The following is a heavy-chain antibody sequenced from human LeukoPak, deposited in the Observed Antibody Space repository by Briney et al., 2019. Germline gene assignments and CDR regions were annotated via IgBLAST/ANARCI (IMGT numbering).Heavy chain of an antibody. CDR1: DDSISDYY. Sequence: PSETLSLTCTVSDDSISDYYRGWIRQPPGKGLEWIGYFHNSGTSTYNPSLKSRVTISADTSKNHFSLKLNSLTTADTAVYYCTRGAGWLIDYWGQGILVTVSS. J-gene: IGHJ4*02. D-gene: IGHD3-16*01. V-gene: IGHV4-59*01. CDR2: FHNSGTS. CDR3: TRGAGWLIDY.